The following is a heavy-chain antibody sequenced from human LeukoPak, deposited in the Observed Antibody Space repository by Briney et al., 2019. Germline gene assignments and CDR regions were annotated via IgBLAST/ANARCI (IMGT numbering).Heavy chain of an antibody. Sequence: SETLSLTCTVSGGSISSYCWSWIRQPPGKGLEWIGYIYYSGSTNCNPSLKSRVTISVDTSKNQFSLRLSSVTAADTAVYYCAKYSSGYYPHFDYWGQGILVTVSS. CDR3: AKYSSGYYPHFDY. V-gene: IGHV4-59*01. D-gene: IGHD3-22*01. J-gene: IGHJ4*02. CDR1: GGSISSYC. CDR2: IYYSGST.